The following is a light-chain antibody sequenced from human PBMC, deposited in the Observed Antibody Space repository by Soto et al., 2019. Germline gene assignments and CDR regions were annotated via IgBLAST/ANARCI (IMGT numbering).Light chain of an antibody. CDR2: KAS. Sequence: DIQMTQSPCPLSASGGDRVTITCRASQSISSWLAWYQQKPGKAPKLLIYKASSLESGVPSRFSGSGSGTEFTLTISSLQPDDFATYNCQQYNSYYTFGQGPKVDIK. J-gene: IGKJ2*01. CDR1: QSISSW. CDR3: QQYNSYYT. V-gene: IGKV1-5*03.